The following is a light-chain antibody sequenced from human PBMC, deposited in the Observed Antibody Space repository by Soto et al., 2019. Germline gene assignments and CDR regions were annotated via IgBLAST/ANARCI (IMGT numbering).Light chain of an antibody. CDR2: AVS. Sequence: IVMTQYPATLSVGLGGLVTFSWRASQGISKKVAWYQHKPGQAPRLLISAVSTGATGVPARFSGSGSGTEFTLTINSLQSEDCATYYCQQYHTWPVTFGGGSMV. J-gene: IGKJ4*01. CDR3: QQYHTWPVT. V-gene: IGKV3-15*01. CDR1: QGISKK.